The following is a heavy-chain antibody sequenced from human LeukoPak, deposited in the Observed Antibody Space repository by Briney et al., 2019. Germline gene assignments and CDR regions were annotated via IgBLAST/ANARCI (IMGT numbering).Heavy chain of an antibody. CDR1: GFIFSGNA. Sequence: GGSLRLSCVGSGFIFSGNAMYWVRQAPGNGLEWVSYISSSASTIYYAGSVKGRFTISRDNAKSSLYLQMDSLRAEDTAVYYCARGSYYYYMDVWGKGTTVTVSS. V-gene: IGHV3-48*04. CDR2: ISSSASTI. J-gene: IGHJ6*03. CDR3: ARGSYYYYMDV.